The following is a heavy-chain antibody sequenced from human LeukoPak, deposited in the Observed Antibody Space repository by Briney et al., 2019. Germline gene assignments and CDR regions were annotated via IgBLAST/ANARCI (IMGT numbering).Heavy chain of an antibody. J-gene: IGHJ4*02. CDR3: ARDRGGGYTYGPDY. CDR1: GFTFSSFG. CDR2: IWFDGSNT. Sequence: GGSLRLSCAASGFTFSSFGIHWVRQAPGKGLEWVAVIWFDGSNTYSADSVKGRFTISRDNSKSTMYLQMNSLRAEDTAVYYCARDRGGGYTYGPDYWGTG. D-gene: IGHD5-18*01. V-gene: IGHV3-33*01.